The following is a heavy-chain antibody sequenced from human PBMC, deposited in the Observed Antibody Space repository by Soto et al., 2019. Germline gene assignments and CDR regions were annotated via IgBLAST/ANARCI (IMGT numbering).Heavy chain of an antibody. Sequence: ASVKVSCKASGYTFTSYGISWVRQAPGQGLEWMGWISAYNGNTNYAQKLQGGVTMTTDTSTSTAYMELRSLRSDDTAVYYCARIRDILTGYYEAPGAFDIWGQGTMVTVSS. D-gene: IGHD3-9*01. J-gene: IGHJ3*02. CDR3: ARIRDILTGYYEAPGAFDI. CDR2: ISAYNGNT. V-gene: IGHV1-18*01. CDR1: GYTFTSYG.